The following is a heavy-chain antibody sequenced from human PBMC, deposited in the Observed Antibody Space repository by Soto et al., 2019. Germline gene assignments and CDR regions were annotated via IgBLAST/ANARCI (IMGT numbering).Heavy chain of an antibody. J-gene: IGHJ6*02. V-gene: IGHV1-18*01. CDR2: ISAYNGNT. CDR3: ASLHYSGSRSYGGYFYGMAL. D-gene: IGHD3-10*01. Sequence: QVQLVQSGAEVKKPGASVKVSCKASGYTFTSYGISWVRQAPGQGLEWMGWISAYNGNTNYAQKLQGRVTMTTNTSTRTVYTELSTRISAHTAVHSCASLHYSGSRSYGGYFYGMALWGQGTTVTVSS. CDR1: GYTFTSYG.